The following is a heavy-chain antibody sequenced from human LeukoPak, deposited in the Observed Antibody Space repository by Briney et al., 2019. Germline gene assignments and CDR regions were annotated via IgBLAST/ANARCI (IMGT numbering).Heavy chain of an antibody. CDR3: ARDFYDTSGYYYDY. CDR2: INSDGSST. Sequence: GGSLRLSCLASGFTFSSYWMHWVRQAPGKGLVWVSRINSDGSSTNYADSVKGRFTISRDNAKNTLYLQVNSLRGEDTAVYYCARDFYDTSGYYYDYWGQGTLVTVSS. J-gene: IGHJ4*02. V-gene: IGHV3-74*01. D-gene: IGHD3-22*01. CDR1: GFTFSSYW.